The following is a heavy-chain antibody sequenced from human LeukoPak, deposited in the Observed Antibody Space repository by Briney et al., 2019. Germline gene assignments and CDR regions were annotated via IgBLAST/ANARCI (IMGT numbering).Heavy chain of an antibody. V-gene: IGHV1-2*02. J-gene: IGHJ4*02. CDR3: ARGVGGGSSWLFDY. Sequence: GASVKVSCKASGYTFTGYYMHWVRQAPGQGLEWMGWINPNSGGTSYAQKFQGRVTMTRDTSISTAYMELSRLRSDDTAVYYCARGVGGGSSWLFDYWGQGTLVTVSS. CDR2: INPNSGGT. CDR1: GYTFTGYY. D-gene: IGHD6-13*01.